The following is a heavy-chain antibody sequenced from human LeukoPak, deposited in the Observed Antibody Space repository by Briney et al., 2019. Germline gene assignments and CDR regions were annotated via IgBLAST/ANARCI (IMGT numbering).Heavy chain of an antibody. J-gene: IGHJ4*02. CDR2: IFQGGGEI. Sequence: GGSLRLSCAAPGFTFSTFAMIWVRQPPGKGLEWVSSIFQGGGEIHYADSVRGRFTISRDNSKSTLFLQMNSLRVEDTAIYYCATYRQVLLPFESWGQGTLVTVSS. V-gene: IGHV3-23*01. CDR3: ATYRQVLLPFES. CDR1: GFTFSTFA. D-gene: IGHD5-18*01.